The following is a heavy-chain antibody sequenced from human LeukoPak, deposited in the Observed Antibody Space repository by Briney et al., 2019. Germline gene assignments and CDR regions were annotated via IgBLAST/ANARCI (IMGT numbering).Heavy chain of an antibody. J-gene: IGHJ5*02. CDR3: ARDPSCSGGSCYPPLNWFDP. CDR1: GYSISSGYN. CDR2: IYHSGST. D-gene: IGHD2-15*01. V-gene: IGHV4-38-2*02. Sequence: PSETLSLTCAVSGYSISSGYNWGWIRQPPGKGLEWIGSIYHSGSTYYSPSLKSRVTISVDTSKNQFSLKLSSVTAADTAVYYCARDPSCSGGSCYPPLNWFDPWGQGTLVTVSS.